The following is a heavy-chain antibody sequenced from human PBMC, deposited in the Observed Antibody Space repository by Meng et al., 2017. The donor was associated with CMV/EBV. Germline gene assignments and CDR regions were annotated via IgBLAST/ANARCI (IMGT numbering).Heavy chain of an antibody. CDR2: ISSSSSYI. CDR1: GFTFSSYS. CDR3: ARGGGSYPNWFDP. V-gene: IGHV3-21*01. D-gene: IGHD1-26*01. Sequence: AYGFTFSSYSMNWVRQAPGKRLEWVSSISSSSSYIYYADSVKGRFTISRDNAKNSLYLQMNSLRAEDTAVYYCARGGGSYPNWFDPWGQGTLVTVSS. J-gene: IGHJ5*02.